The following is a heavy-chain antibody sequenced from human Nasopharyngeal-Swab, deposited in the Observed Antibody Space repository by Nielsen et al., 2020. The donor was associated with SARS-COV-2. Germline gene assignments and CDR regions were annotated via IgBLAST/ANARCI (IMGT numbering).Heavy chain of an antibody. CDR2: INPSGGST. Sequence: WVRQAPGQGLEWMGVINPSGGSTSYAQKFQGRVTMTRDTSTSTVYMELSSLRSEDTAVYYCARGLGDSSGYYDYWGQGTLVTVSS. J-gene: IGHJ4*02. CDR3: ARGLGDSSGYYDY. V-gene: IGHV1-46*01. D-gene: IGHD3-22*01.